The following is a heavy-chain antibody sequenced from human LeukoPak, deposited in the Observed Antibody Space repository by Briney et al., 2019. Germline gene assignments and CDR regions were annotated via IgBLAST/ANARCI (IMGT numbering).Heavy chain of an antibody. J-gene: IGHJ4*02. V-gene: IGHV1-2*04. D-gene: IGHD3-10*01. Sequence: ASVKVSCKASGYTFTGYYMHWVRQAPGQGLEWMGWINPNSGGTNYAQKFQGWVTMTRDTSISTAYMELSRLRSGDTAVYYCAISSGYYGSGSFYGGPFVYWGQGTLVTVSS. CDR2: INPNSGGT. CDR3: AISSGYYGSGSFYGGPFVY. CDR1: GYTFTGYY.